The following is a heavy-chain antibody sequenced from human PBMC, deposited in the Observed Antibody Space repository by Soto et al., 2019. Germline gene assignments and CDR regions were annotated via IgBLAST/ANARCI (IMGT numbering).Heavy chain of an antibody. CDR3: ARSASLDTAMGPFDY. J-gene: IGHJ4*02. D-gene: IGHD5-18*01. CDR2: IIPIFGTA. CDR1: GGTFSSYA. Sequence: SVKVSCKASGGTFSSYAISWVRQAPGQGLEWMGGIIPIFGTANYAQKFQGRVTITADESTSTAYMELSSLRSEDTAVYYCARSASLDTAMGPFDYWGQGTLVTVSS. V-gene: IGHV1-69*13.